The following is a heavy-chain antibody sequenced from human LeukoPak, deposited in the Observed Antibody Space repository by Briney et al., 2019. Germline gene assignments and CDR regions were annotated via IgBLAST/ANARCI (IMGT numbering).Heavy chain of an antibody. Sequence: GSLRLSCAASGFTFSSYSMNWVRQPPGKGLEWIGEIYHSGSTNYNPSLKSRVTISVDKSKNQFSLKLSSVTAADTAVYYCARRGYNPPMDGYWGQGTLVTVSS. CDR2: IYHSGST. D-gene: IGHD5-18*01. CDR3: ARRGYNPPMDGY. V-gene: IGHV4-4*02. CDR1: GFTFSSYSM. J-gene: IGHJ4*02.